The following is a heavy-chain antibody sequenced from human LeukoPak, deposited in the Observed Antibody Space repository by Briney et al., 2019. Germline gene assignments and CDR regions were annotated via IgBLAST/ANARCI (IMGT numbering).Heavy chain of an antibody. CDR3: ARDVRATTFDY. D-gene: IGHD1-26*01. V-gene: IGHV1-18*01. CDR2: ISTYNGNT. Sequence: ASVKVSCKASGYTFTSYGINWVRQAPGQGPEWMGWISTYNGNTNYAQSFQGRVTMTTDTSTNTAYMELRSLRSDDTAVYYCARDVRATTFDYWGQGTLVTVSS. J-gene: IGHJ4*02. CDR1: GYTFTSYG.